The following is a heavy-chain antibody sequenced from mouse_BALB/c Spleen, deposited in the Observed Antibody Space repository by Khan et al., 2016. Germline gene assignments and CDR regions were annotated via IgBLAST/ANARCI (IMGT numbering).Heavy chain of an antibody. V-gene: IGHV1-80*01. CDR3: ARGTPFAN. CDR2: IYPGDGDT. Sequence: QVQLQQSGAELVRPGSSVKISCKASGFAFSSYWMNWVKQRPGQGLEWIGQIYPGDGDTNYNGKFKGKATLTEDKSSSTAYMQLSSLTSEDSAVYFCARGTPFANWGQGTLVTVSA. J-gene: IGHJ3*01. CDR1: GFAFSSYW. D-gene: IGHD2-14*01.